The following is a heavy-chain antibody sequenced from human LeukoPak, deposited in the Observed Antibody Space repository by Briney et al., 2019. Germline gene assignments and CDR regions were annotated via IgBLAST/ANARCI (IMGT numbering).Heavy chain of an antibody. CDR2: IGSSGTPR. V-gene: IGHV3-48*03. J-gene: IGHJ5*02. CDR3: ARGTRGFDP. D-gene: IGHD2-2*01. Sequence: PGGSLSLSCTVSGFPFSVYEMNWVRQAPGKGLEWVSNIGSSGTPRYYADSVKGRFTISRDNAKNTLFLQMNSLRLEDTAVYYCARGTRGFDPWGQGTLVTVSS. CDR1: GFPFSVYE.